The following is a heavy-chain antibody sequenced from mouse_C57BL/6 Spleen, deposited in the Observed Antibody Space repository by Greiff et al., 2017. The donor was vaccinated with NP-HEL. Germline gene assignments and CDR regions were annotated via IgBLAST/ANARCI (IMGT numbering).Heavy chain of an antibody. CDR3: VRLTGNYFDY. Sequence: EVQGVESGGGLVQPKGSLKLSCAASGFSFNTYAMNWVRQAPGQGLEWVARIRSKSNNYATYYADSVKDRFTISRDDSESMLYLQMNNLKTEDTAMYYCVRLTGNYFDYWGQGTTLTVSS. CDR2: IRSKSNNYAT. J-gene: IGHJ2*01. V-gene: IGHV10-1*01. D-gene: IGHD4-1*01. CDR1: GFSFNTYA.